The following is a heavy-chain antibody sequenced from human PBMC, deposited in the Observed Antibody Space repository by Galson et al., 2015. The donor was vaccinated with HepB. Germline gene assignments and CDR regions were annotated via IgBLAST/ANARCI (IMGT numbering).Heavy chain of an antibody. CDR3: ARSGYDGRGVTAFHYYYYFMDV. CDR2: IVPIFVKA. D-gene: IGHD3-10*02. J-gene: IGHJ6*03. Sequence: SVKVSCTASGGTFTNYAINWVRQAPGQGLEWMGGIVPIFVKADTAQKFQGRVTITADESTSTAYMELSSLRSEDTAVYYCARSGYDGRGVTAFHYYYYFMDVWGKGTTVTVSS. CDR1: GGTFTNYA. V-gene: IGHV1-69*13.